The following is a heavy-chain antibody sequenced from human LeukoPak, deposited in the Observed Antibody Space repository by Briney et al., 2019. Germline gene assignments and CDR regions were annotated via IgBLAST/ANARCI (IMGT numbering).Heavy chain of an antibody. CDR2: IYYSGCT. J-gene: IGHJ4*02. D-gene: IGHD5-24*01. CDR1: GGSISSSSYY. Sequence: PSETLSLTCTVSGGSISSSSYYWGWIRQPPGKGLEWIGSIYYSGCTYYNPSLKSRVTISVDTSKNQFSLKLNSVTAADTAVYYCARRSGRDGYNTFDYWGQGTLVTVSS. CDR3: ARRSGRDGYNTFDY. V-gene: IGHV4-39*01.